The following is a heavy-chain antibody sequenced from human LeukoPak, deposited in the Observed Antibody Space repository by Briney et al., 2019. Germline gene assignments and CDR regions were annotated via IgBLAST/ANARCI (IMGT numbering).Heavy chain of an antibody. CDR2: IYTSGST. Sequence: SETLSLTCTVSGGSISSYYWSWIRQPAGKGLEWIGRIYTSGSTNYNPSLKSRVTISVDTSNNQFSLKLSSVTAADTAVYYCAREGGITIFGVVSYYFDYWGQGTLVTVSS. V-gene: IGHV4-4*07. CDR3: AREGGITIFGVVSYYFDY. J-gene: IGHJ4*02. CDR1: GGSISSYY. D-gene: IGHD3-3*01.